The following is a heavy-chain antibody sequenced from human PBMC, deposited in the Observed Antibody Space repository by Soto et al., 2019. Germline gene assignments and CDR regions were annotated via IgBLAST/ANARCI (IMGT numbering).Heavy chain of an antibody. D-gene: IGHD1-7*01. J-gene: IGHJ4*02. CDR3: ARGRLVAGTVDS. Sequence: QVQLVQSGAEVKKPGASVKVACKASGYTFTSYDIKWVRQATGQGLEWMGWMNPTTGSPGFAQKFQGRVTMISNTSISAAYLELSRLTSEDTAVYYCARGRLVAGTVDSWGQGTLVTVSS. CDR1: GYTFTSYD. V-gene: IGHV1-8*01. CDR2: MNPTTGSP.